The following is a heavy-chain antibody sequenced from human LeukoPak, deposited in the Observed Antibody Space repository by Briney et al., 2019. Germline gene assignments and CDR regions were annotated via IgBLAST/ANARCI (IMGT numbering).Heavy chain of an antibody. CDR2: INHTGAT. CDR3: VRGVLVMAYGALDY. CDR1: GVSLNGYY. Sequence: SETLSLTCAVYGVSLNGYYWTWIRQSPGKGLEWIGEINHTGATNYKASLKSRLTITIDTSKSQFSLKLSSVTAADSGVYYCVRGVLVMAYGALDYWGQGTQVTVSS. D-gene: IGHD4/OR15-4a*01. V-gene: IGHV4-34*01. J-gene: IGHJ4*02.